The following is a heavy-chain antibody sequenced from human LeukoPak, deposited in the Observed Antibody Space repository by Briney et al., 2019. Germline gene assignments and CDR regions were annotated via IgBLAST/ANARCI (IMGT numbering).Heavy chain of an antibody. CDR2: ISGSGSST. J-gene: IGHJ4*02. D-gene: IGHD1-14*01. V-gene: IGHV3-23*01. CDR3: AKLHNLNCDY. Sequence: PGGSLRLSCAASGFTFTSYAMNWVRQAPGKGLEWVSTISGSGSSTYYVDSVKGRFTISRDNSKNTLYLQMNSLRPEDTAVYYCAKLHNLNCDYWGLGTLVTVSS. CDR1: GFTFTSYA.